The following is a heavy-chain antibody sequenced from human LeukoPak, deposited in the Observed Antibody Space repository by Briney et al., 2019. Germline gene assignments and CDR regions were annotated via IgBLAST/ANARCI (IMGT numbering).Heavy chain of an antibody. V-gene: IGHV4-4*07. CDR2: KYARGSS. D-gene: IGHD2-15*01. J-gene: IGHJ3*02. CDR1: GGSISNYY. Sequence: SETLSLTCTVSGGSISNYYWSWIRQPAGKGLEWIGRKYARGSSNYNPPVQSRVSMSVDTSKNQFSLRLRSVTAADTAVYYCARGRYCSADICTGGDSFDIWGQGTMVSVSP. CDR3: ARGRYCSADICTGGDSFDI.